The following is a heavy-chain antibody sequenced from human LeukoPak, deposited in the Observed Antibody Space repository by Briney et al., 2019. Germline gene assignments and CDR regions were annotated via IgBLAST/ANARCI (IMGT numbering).Heavy chain of an antibody. CDR3: ARGLFLRVAAIGY. V-gene: IGHV4-34*01. Sequence: SETLSLTCAVYGGSFSGYYWSWIRQPPGKGLEWIGEINHSGSTNYNPSLKSRVTISVDTSKNQFSLKLSSVTAADTAVYYCARGLFLRVAAIGYWGQGTLSPSPQ. CDR2: INHSGST. D-gene: IGHD2-15*01. CDR1: GGSFSGYY. J-gene: IGHJ4*02.